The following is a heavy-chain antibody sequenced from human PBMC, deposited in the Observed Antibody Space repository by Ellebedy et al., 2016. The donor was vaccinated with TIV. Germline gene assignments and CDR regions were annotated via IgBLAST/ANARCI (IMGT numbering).Heavy chain of an antibody. D-gene: IGHD2-15*01. CDR2: IYSDGST. V-gene: IGHV3-66*01. J-gene: IGHJ4*02. Sequence: PGGSLRLSCAASGVTVSNNYMTRVRQAPGKGLEWVSVIYSDGSTYYADSVKGRFTVSRDSSKNTLYLQMNSLRAEDTAVYYCARDPPAGGTSTWGWGQGTLVTVSS. CDR1: GVTVSNNY. CDR3: ARDPPAGGTSTWG.